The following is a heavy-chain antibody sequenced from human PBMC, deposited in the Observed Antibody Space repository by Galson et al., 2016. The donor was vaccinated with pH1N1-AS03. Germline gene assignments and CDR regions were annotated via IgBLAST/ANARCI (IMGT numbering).Heavy chain of an antibody. CDR1: GFSFSASW. CDR2: IRQDGSEK. V-gene: IGHV3-7*03. J-gene: IGHJ2*01. CDR3: AIGSPLNYYLDL. Sequence: SLRLSCAASGFSFSASWMSWVRQAPGKGLEWVANIRQDGSEKYYVDSVEGRFTISRDNAENSLYLQMNSLRDEDRAVYYCAIGSPLNYYLDLWGRGTLVTVSS. D-gene: IGHD1-7*01.